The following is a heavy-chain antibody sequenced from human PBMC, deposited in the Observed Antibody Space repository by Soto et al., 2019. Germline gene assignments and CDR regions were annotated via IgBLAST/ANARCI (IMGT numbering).Heavy chain of an antibody. J-gene: IGHJ3*02. CDR1: GGSFSGYY. V-gene: IGHV4-34*01. Sequence: SETLSLTCAVYGGSFSGYYWSWIRQPPGKGLEWIGEINHSGNTNYNPSLKSRVTISVDTSKNQFSLKLSSVTAADTAVYYCARSYYDFWSGSRSFDIWGQGTMVTVSS. CDR2: INHSGNT. CDR3: ARSYYDFWSGSRSFDI. D-gene: IGHD3-3*01.